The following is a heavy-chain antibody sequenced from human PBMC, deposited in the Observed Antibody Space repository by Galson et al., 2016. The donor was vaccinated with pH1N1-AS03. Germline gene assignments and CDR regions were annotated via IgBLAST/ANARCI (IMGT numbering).Heavy chain of an antibody. CDR2: IIPALGTP. V-gene: IGHV1-69*11. D-gene: IGHD5-24*01. CDR1: GGTFSSYA. Sequence: SVKVSCKASGGTFSSYAINWVRQAPGQGLEWMGRIIPALGTPNYAQRFQGRVTITADESTSTAYMELSSLRSEDTAVYFCASEVATSFDYWGQGTLVTASS. CDR3: ASEVATSFDY. J-gene: IGHJ4*02.